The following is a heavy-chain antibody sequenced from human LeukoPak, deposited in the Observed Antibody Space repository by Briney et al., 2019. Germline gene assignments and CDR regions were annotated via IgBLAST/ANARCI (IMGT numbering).Heavy chain of an antibody. CDR1: GYTFTGYA. J-gene: IGHJ4*02. CDR2: ISTNTGNP. Sequence: ASVKVSCKASGYTFTGYAMNWVRQAPGQGLEWMGWISTNTGNPTYAQGFTGRFVFSLDTSVSTAYLQISSLKAEDTAVYYCVKIAVAGHFDYWGQGTLVTVSS. D-gene: IGHD6-19*01. V-gene: IGHV7-4-1*02. CDR3: VKIAVAGHFDY.